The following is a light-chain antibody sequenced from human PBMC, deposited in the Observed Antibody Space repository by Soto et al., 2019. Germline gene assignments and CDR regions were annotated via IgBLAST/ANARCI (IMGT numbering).Light chain of an antibody. CDR1: SSDVGGYNY. V-gene: IGLV2-14*01. CDR3: SSYTSSTTYV. J-gene: IGLJ1*01. Sequence: QSVLTQPASVSGSPGQSITISCSGTSSDVGGYNYVSWYQQHPGKAPKLIIFEVSSRPLGVSNRFSGSKSGNTASLTISWLQAEDEADYYCSSYTSSTTYVFGTGTKVTVL. CDR2: EVS.